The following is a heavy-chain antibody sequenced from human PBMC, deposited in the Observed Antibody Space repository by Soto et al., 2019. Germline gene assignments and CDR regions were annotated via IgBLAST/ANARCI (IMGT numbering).Heavy chain of an antibody. CDR3: ARHTYYYDSSGYYIDGDIDY. J-gene: IGHJ4*02. Sequence: TSGTLSLTCTVSGGSISSSSYYWGWIRQPPGKGLEWIGSIYYSGSTYYNPSLKSRVTISVDTSENQFSLKLSSVTAADTAVYYCARHTYYYDSSGYYIDGDIDYWGQGTLVTVSS. V-gene: IGHV4-39*01. D-gene: IGHD3-22*01. CDR2: IYYSGST. CDR1: GGSISSSSYY.